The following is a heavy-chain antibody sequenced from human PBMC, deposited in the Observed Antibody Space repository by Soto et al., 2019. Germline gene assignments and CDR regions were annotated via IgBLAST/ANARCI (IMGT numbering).Heavy chain of an antibody. V-gene: IGHV4-31*03. D-gene: IGHD3-10*01. CDR3: ATRKRGEYAFDI. CDR2: TYYNGGT. Sequence: QVQLQQSGPGLVKPSQTLSLTCTVSGVFISSGGYYWSWIRQHPGKGLEGIGHTYYNGGTYYKPSLESRISISVDTSKNQFSLKLSSVTAADNAVYYCATRKRGEYAFDIWGQGTMVTVSS. J-gene: IGHJ3*02. CDR1: GVFISSGGYY.